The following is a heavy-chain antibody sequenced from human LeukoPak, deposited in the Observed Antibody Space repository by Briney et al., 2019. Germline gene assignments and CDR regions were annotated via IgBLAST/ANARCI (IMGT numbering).Heavy chain of an antibody. CDR3: AKDFIGYDSSGYHDAFDI. D-gene: IGHD3-22*01. CDR1: GFTFSSYE. J-gene: IGHJ3*02. Sequence: GGSLRLSCAASGFTFSSYEMNWVRQAPGKGLEWVSYISSSGSTIYYADSVKGRFTISRDNAKNSLYLQMNSLRAEDTAVYYCAKDFIGYDSSGYHDAFDIWGQGTMVTVSS. V-gene: IGHV3-48*03. CDR2: ISSSGSTI.